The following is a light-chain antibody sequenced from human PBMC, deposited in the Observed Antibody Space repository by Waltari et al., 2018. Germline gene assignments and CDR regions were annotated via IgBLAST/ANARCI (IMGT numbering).Light chain of an antibody. CDR2: LGS. CDR3: MQALQTPRM. CDR1: QSLLHRNGYNY. Sequence: IVMSQSPLSLPVTLGEPASISCRSSQSLLHRNGYNYWDWYLQKPGQSPQLLIYLGSNRASGVPDRFSGSGSGTDFTLKISRVEAEDVGVYYCMQALQTPRMFGQGTKVEIK. J-gene: IGKJ1*01. V-gene: IGKV2-28*01.